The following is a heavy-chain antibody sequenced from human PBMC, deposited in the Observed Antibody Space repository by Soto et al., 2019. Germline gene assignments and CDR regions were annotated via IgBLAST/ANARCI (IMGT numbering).Heavy chain of an antibody. CDR1: GYTFTSYD. Sequence: QVQLVQSGAEVKKPGASVKVSCKASGYTFTSYDINWVRQATGQGLEWMGWMNHDSGNTGYAQKFQSRVTMTRNTSISTAYMELSSLRSEDTAVYYCAREKTSYGMDVWGQGTTVSVSS. V-gene: IGHV1-8*01. CDR2: MNHDSGNT. J-gene: IGHJ6*01. CDR3: AREKTSYGMDV.